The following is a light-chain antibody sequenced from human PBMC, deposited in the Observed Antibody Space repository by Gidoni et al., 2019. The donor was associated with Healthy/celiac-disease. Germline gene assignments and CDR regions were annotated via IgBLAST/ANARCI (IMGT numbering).Light chain of an antibody. CDR3: QQSYSTPYP. J-gene: IGKJ2*01. Sequence: DIQMAQCPSSLSASVGDRVTITCRASQSISSDLNWYQQKPGKAPKLLLYAASSLQRGVPSMFSGSGSGTDFTLTISSLQPEYFATYYCQQSYSTPYPFGQGTKLEIK. CDR2: AAS. V-gene: IGKV1-39*01. CDR1: QSISSD.